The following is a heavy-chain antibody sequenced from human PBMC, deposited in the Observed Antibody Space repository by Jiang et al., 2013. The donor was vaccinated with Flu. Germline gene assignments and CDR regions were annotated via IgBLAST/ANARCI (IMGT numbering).Heavy chain of an antibody. V-gene: IGHV3-43*01. CDR2: ISWDGGST. CDR3: AKGSAVAGTVGFDY. D-gene: IGHD6-19*01. Sequence: QLLESGGVVVQPGGSLRLSCAASGFTFDDYTMHWVRQAPGKGLEWVSLISWDGGSTYYADSVKGRFTISRDNSKNSLYLQMNSLRTEDTALYYCAKGSAVAGTVGFDYWGQGTLVTVSS. J-gene: IGHJ4*02. CDR1: GFTFDDYT.